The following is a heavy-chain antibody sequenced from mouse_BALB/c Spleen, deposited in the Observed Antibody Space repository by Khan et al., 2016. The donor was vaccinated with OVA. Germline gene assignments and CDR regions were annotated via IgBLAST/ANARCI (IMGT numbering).Heavy chain of an antibody. CDR3: ARPADEGYYDY. CDR2: ISTYSGNT. CDR1: GYTFTDYA. J-gene: IGHJ2*01. Sequence: QVQLQQSGPELVRPGVSVKISCKGSGYTFTDYAMHWVKQSHAKSLEWIGLISTYSGNTNYNQKFKGKATMTVDKSSSTAYMELARLTSEDSAIYYCARPADEGYYDYWGQGTTLTVSS. D-gene: IGHD2-3*01. V-gene: IGHV1S137*01.